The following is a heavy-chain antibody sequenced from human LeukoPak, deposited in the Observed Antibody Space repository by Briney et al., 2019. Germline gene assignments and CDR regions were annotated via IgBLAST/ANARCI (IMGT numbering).Heavy chain of an antibody. Sequence: PSETLSLTCAVSGGSIRSSNWWSWVRQSPGKGLEWIGEIYHSGSTNYNPSLKSRVTISVDKSENQLSLKLTSVTAADTAVYYCARRAGLGYFDCWGQGTLVTVSS. V-gene: IGHV4-4*02. CDR1: GGSIRSSNW. CDR3: ARRAGLGYFDC. D-gene: IGHD3-16*01. CDR2: IYHSGST. J-gene: IGHJ4*02.